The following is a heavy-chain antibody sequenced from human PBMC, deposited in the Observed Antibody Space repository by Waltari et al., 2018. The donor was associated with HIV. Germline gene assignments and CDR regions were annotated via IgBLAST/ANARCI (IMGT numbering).Heavy chain of an antibody. CDR3: ASPDTTMVHGHYYFYHMDV. V-gene: IGHV3-66*01. Sequence: EVQLVESGGGLVQPGGSLRLSCAASGFTVSSNYMSWVRQAPGKGLGWVSLIYTGGSTYYADSVKGRFTISRDNSKNTLYLQMNSLRAEDMAVYYCASPDTTMVHGHYYFYHMDVWGQGTTVTVSS. J-gene: IGHJ6*02. CDR2: IYTGGST. CDR1: GFTVSSNY. D-gene: IGHD5-18*01.